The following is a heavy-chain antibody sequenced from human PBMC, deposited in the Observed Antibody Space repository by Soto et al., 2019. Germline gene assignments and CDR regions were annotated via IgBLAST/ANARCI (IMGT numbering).Heavy chain of an antibody. CDR1: GFTFSSSS. Sequence: PGGSLRLSCAASGFTFSSSSMNWVRQAPGKGLEWISYINSGGTYMLYADSVKGRFTISRDDAKNSLHLQMSSLRDEDTAVYYCARRVGATDPIDYWGQGTLVTVSS. CDR2: INSGGTYM. CDR3: ARRVGATDPIDY. J-gene: IGHJ4*02. V-gene: IGHV3-48*02. D-gene: IGHD1-26*01.